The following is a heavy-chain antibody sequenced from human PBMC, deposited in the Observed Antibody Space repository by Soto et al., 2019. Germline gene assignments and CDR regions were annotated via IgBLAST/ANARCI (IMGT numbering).Heavy chain of an antibody. D-gene: IGHD3-16*01. V-gene: IGHV4-30-4*01. J-gene: IGHJ3*02. CDR2: IYYSGST. CDR1: GGSISSGDYY. CDR3: ARVKNDYVWGSPSYVFDI. Sequence: QVQLQESGPGLVKPSQTLSLTCTVSGGSISSGDYYWSWIRQPPGKGLEWIGYIYYSGSTYYNPSLKSRVTISVDTSKNQFSLKLSSVTAADTAVYYCARVKNDYVWGSPSYVFDIWGQGTMVTVSS.